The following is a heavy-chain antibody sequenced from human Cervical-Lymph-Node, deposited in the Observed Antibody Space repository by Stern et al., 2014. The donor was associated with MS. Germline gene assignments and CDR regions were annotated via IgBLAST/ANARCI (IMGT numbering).Heavy chain of an antibody. J-gene: IGHJ5*02. V-gene: IGHV1-3*04. CDR2: INTANGKT. Sequence: DQLVESGAEVKRPGASVKVSCKASGYTFSNSAMHWLRQAPGQRLEWMGWINTANGKTKYSQKFQGRVTITRDTSASTTYMDLTSLTSEDTAVYYCGRGYCSSTSCPNWFDPWGQGTLVTVSS. CDR1: GYTFSNSA. CDR3: GRGYCSSTSCPNWFDP. D-gene: IGHD2-2*01.